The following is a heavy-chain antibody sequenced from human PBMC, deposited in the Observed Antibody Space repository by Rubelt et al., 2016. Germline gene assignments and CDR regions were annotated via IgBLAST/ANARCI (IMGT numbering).Heavy chain of an antibody. CDR3: ARSPITIFGVVILDY. CDR1: GGTFSSYA. Sequence: QVQLVQSGAEVKKPGASVKVSCKASGGTFSSYAISWVRQAPGQGLEWMGRIIHILGIANYAQKFQGRVTITADKATSTAYMELSSLRSEDTAVYYCARSPITIFGVVILDYWGQGTLVTVSS. V-gene: IGHV1-69*04. D-gene: IGHD3-3*01. J-gene: IGHJ4*02. CDR2: IIHILGIA.